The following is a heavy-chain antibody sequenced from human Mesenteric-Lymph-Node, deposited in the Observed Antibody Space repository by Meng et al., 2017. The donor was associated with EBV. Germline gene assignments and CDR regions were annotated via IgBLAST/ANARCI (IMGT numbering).Heavy chain of an antibody. V-gene: IGHV4-31*03. CDR3: ATNDNYRNDY. CDR2: IYYTGHT. D-gene: IGHD5-24*01. Sequence: QGQLQESGPGLVKSSQTLSLTCTVSGGSISSGNYYWNWIRQHPGKGLEWIGYIYYTGHTYYNPSLRSRVTISIDTSKNQFSLSLHSVTAADTAVYYCATNDNYRNDYWGQGTLVTVFS. CDR1: GGSISSGNYY. J-gene: IGHJ4*02.